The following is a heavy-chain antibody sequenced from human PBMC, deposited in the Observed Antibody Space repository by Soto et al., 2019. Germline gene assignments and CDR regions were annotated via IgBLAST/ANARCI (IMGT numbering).Heavy chain of an antibody. CDR1: GGSVSSGSYY. CDR2: IYYSGST. D-gene: IGHD3-10*01. J-gene: IGHJ4*02. Sequence: QVQLQESGPGLVKPSETLSLTCTVSGGSVSSGSYYWSWIRQPPGKGLEWIGYIYYSGSTNYNPSLKSRVTISVDTSKNQFSLKLSSVTAADTAVYYCARVSRWYYYGSGSSTHFDYWGQGTLVTVSS. V-gene: IGHV4-61*01. CDR3: ARVSRWYYYGSGSSTHFDY.